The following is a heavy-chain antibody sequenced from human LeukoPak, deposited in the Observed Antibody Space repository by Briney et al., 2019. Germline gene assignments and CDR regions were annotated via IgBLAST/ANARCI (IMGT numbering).Heavy chain of an antibody. CDR1: GGSISSYY. V-gene: IGHV4-4*07. J-gene: IGHJ6*02. CDR3: ARQRDYFYGLDV. CDR2: IYASGST. D-gene: IGHD5-24*01. Sequence: SETLSLTCTVSGGSISSYYWSWIRQPAGKGLEWIGRIYASGSTNYNPSLKSRVTISVDTSKNQFSLKLRSVTAADTAVYYCARQRDYFYGLDVWGQGTTVTVSS.